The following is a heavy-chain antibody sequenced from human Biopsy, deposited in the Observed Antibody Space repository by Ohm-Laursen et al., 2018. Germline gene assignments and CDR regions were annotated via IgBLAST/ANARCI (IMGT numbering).Heavy chain of an antibody. J-gene: IGHJ4*02. CDR3: ARERGGYKRTDY. D-gene: IGHD5-24*01. Sequence: GASVKVSCKAPGGTFSNYGVNWVRQAPGQGLEWLGGNIPILGTGNYAQKFQDRVTVAADTSTSTAYMELRSLRSDDTAVYYCARERGGYKRTDYWGQGTLVTVSS. CDR2: NIPILGTG. V-gene: IGHV1-69*06. CDR1: GGTFSNYG.